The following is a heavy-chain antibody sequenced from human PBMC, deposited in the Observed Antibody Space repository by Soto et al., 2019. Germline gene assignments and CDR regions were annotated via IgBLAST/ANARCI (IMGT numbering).Heavy chain of an antibody. D-gene: IGHD1-26*01. J-gene: IGHJ4*02. V-gene: IGHV4-4*07. CDR2: IFINGNT. CDR1: SGSVSTYY. CDR3: ARSGGSYNFDS. Sequence: LSLTCTVSSGSVSTYYWSWIRQPAGKGLEWIGRIFINGNTNYNPSLRSRVTMSVDTSKGQFSLNLTSVTAADTAVYFCARSGGSYNFDSWGQGILVTVSS.